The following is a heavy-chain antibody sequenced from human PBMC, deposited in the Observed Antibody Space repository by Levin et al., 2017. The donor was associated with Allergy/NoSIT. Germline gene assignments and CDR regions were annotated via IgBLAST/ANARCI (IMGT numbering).Heavy chain of an antibody. CDR3: ARDHSSGAGHF. V-gene: IGHV3-30-3*01. J-gene: IGHJ4*02. CDR2: ISNDGTDK. Sequence: GGSLRLSCAGSGFTFSIYSMDWARQAPGKGLEWVAAISNDGTDKYYAESVRGRFTIFRDNSKNTLDLQMNSLREEDTAVYYCARDHSSGAGHFWGPGTLVTVAS. D-gene: IGHD6-19*01. CDR1: GFTFSIYS.